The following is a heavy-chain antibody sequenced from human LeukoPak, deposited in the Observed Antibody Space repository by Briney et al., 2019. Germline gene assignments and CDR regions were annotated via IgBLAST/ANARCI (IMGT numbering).Heavy chain of an antibody. CDR2: ISQDVSHK. J-gene: IGHJ4*02. CDR1: GFTFSSYW. D-gene: IGHD5-12*01. Sequence: HAGGSLRLPCAASGFTFSSYWMSWVRQAPGKGLQSVAYISQDVSHKYYVDSVKGRFTISRDNAKNSLHLEMNSLRAEDTAPYYCARVGYNGWNFENWGQGTLVTVSS. CDR3: ARVGYNGWNFEN. V-gene: IGHV3-7*04.